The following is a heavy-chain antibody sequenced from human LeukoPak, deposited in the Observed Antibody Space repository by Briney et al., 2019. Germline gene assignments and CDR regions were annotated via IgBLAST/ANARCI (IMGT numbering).Heavy chain of an antibody. CDR3: AKVNYYDSSGYVFDY. V-gene: IGHV3-23*01. CDR2: ISGSGGST. Sequence: GGSLRLSCAASGFTFSSYAMSWVRQAPGKGLEWVSAISGSGGSTYYADSVKGRFTISRDNSKNTLYLQMNSLRAEDTAVYYCAKVNYYDSSGYVFDYWGQGTLVTVSS. CDR1: GFTFSSYA. D-gene: IGHD3-22*01. J-gene: IGHJ4*02.